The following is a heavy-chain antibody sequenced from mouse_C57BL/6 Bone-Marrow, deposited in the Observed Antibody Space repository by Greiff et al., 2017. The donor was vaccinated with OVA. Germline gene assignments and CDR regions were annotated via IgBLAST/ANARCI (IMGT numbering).Heavy chain of an antibody. CDR3: AREVYDGYHHYYAMDY. CDR1: GYTFTSYW. D-gene: IGHD2-3*01. CDR2: IDPSDSYT. V-gene: IGHV1-50*01. J-gene: IGHJ4*01. Sequence: QVQLQQSGAELVKPGASVKLSCKASGYTFTSYWMQWVKQRPGQGLEWIGEIDPSDSYTNYNQKFKGKATLTVDTSSSTAYMQLSSLTSEDSAVYYCAREVYDGYHHYYAMDYWGQGTSVTVSS.